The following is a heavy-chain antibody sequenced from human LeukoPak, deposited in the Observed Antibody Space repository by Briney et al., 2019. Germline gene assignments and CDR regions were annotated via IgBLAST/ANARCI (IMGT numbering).Heavy chain of an antibody. Sequence: GRSLRPSCAASGFILSDHNMNWVRQAPGKGLEWVSFIAISGTYITYADSVKGRFTISRDNAKNSLYLQMNSLRVEDTAVYYCTRDLSATARAYDYWGQGTLVTVSS. J-gene: IGHJ4*02. CDR3: TRDLSATARAYDY. D-gene: IGHD1-26*01. V-gene: IGHV3-21*01. CDR1: GFILSDHN. CDR2: IAISGTYI.